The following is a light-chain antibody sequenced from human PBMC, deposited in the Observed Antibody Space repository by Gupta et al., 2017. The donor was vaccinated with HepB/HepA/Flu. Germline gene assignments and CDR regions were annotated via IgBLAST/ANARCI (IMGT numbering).Light chain of an antibody. J-gene: IGKJ2*01. CDR1: QSVSSN. V-gene: IGKV3-15*01. CDR3: QQYNTWPT. CDR2: GAS. Sequence: EIVMTQSPATLSVSPGERATLSCRDSQSVSSNLAWDQQKPGQAPRLIIYGASTRATGITARFSGSGEGKEFTLTSSSRQYEDCAVYYVQQYNTWPTFGQGTKLEIK.